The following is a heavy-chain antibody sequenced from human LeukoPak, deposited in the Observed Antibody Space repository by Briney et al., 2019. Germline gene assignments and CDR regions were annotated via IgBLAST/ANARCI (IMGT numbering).Heavy chain of an antibody. Sequence: ASVRVSCKASRYTFTGYYMHWVRQAPGQGLEWMGWINPNSGGTNYAQKFQGRVTMTRDTSISTAYMELSRLRSDDTAVYYCAREMEYSSSWYVDYWGQGTLVTVSS. CDR2: INPNSGGT. V-gene: IGHV1-2*02. CDR3: AREMEYSSSWYVDY. CDR1: RYTFTGYY. J-gene: IGHJ4*02. D-gene: IGHD6-13*01.